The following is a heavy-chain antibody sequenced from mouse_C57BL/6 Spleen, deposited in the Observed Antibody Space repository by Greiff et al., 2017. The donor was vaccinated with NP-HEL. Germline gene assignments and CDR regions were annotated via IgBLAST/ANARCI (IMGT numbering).Heavy chain of an antibody. CDR1: GFNIKDDY. CDR2: IDPENGDT. Sequence: VQLKQSGAELVRPGASVKLSCTASGFNIKDDYMHWVKQRPEQGLEWIGWIDPENGDTEYASKFQGKATITADKSSNTAYLQLSSLTSEDTAVYYCTGGTTVVAHFDYWGQGTTLTVSS. V-gene: IGHV14-4*01. D-gene: IGHD1-1*01. J-gene: IGHJ2*01. CDR3: TGGTTVVAHFDY.